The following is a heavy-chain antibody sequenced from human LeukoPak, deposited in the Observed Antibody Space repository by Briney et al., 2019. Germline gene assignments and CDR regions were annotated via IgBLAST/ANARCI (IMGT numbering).Heavy chain of an antibody. CDR3: ARGTRGYCTNGVCYTGDY. V-gene: IGHV1-8*01. J-gene: IGHJ4*02. CDR1: GYTFTSYD. D-gene: IGHD2-8*01. CDR2: MNPNSGNT. Sequence: ASVKVSCKASGYTFTSYDINWVRQATGQGLEWMGWMNPNSGNTGYAQKFQGRVTMTRNTSISTAYMELSSLRSEDTAVYYCARGTRGYCTNGVCYTGDYWGQGTLVTVSS.